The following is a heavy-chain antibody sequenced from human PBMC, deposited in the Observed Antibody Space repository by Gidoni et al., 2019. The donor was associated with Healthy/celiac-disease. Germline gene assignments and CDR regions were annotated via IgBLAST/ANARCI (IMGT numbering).Heavy chain of an antibody. V-gene: IGHV1-69*04. J-gene: IGHJ6*02. CDR3: AREAGSSGWFHYYGMDV. CDR2: IIPILGIA. Sequence: QVQLVQSGAEVKKPGSSVKVSCKASGGTFSSYAISWVRQAPGQGLEWMGRIIPILGIANYAQKFQGRVTITADKSTSTAYMELSSLRSEDTAVYYCAREAGSSGWFHYYGMDVWGQGTTVTVSS. D-gene: IGHD6-19*01. CDR1: GGTFSSYA.